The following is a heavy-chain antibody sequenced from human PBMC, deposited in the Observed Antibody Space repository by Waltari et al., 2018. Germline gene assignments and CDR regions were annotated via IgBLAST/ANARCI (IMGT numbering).Heavy chain of an antibody. CDR3: ARSYPLYDSSGYYLYY. CDR2: INHSGST. V-gene: IGHV4-34*01. Sequence: QVQLQQRGAGLLKPSETMSLTCAVYGWSFSGYYWSWIRQPPGKGLEWIGEINHSGSTNYNPSLKSRVTISVDTSKNQFSLKLSSVTAADTAVYYCARSYPLYDSSGYYLYYWGQGTLVTVSS. J-gene: IGHJ4*02. D-gene: IGHD3-22*01. CDR1: GWSFSGYY.